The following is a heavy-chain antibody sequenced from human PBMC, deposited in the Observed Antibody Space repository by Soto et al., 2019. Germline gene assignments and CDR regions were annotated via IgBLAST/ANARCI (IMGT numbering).Heavy chain of an antibody. CDR1: GGSISSGDYY. V-gene: IGHV4-30-4*01. J-gene: IGHJ4*02. D-gene: IGHD3-10*01. CDR2: IYYSGST. CDR3: ARVLSDPPFFDY. Sequence: PSETLSLTCTVSGGSISSGDYYWSWVRQPPGKGLEWIGYIYYSGSTYYNPSLKSRVTISVDTSKNQFSLKLSSVTAADTAVYYCARVLSDPPFFDYWGPGTLVTVSS.